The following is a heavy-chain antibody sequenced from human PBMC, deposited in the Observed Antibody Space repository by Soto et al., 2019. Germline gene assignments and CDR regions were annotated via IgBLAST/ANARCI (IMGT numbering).Heavy chain of an antibody. J-gene: IGHJ6*02. V-gene: IGHV3-21*01. CDR2: ISSSSSYI. CDR3: ARDSPRGVVVPAAISPWYYYYYGMDV. CDR1: GFTFRSYS. Sequence: GWSLRLWCAASGFTFRSYSMNWWRQAPGKGLEWVSSISSSSSYIYYADSVKGRFTISRDNAKNSLYLQMNSLRAEDTAVYYCARDSPRGVVVPAAISPWYYYYYGMDVWGQGTTVTVSS. D-gene: IGHD2-2*01.